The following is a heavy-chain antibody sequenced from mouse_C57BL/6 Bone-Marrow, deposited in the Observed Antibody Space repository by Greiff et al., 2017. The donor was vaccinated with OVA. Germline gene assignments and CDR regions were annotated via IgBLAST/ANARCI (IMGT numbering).Heavy chain of an antibody. CDR3: ARRAIYDGYSFDY. D-gene: IGHD2-3*01. V-gene: IGHV1-76*01. Sequence: QVQLQQSGAELVRPGASVKLSCKASGYTFTDYYINWVKQRPGQGLEWIARIYPGSGNTYYNEKFKGKATLTAEKSSSTAYMQLSSLTSEDSAVYFCARRAIYDGYSFDYWGQGTTLTVSS. CDR1: GYTFTDYY. J-gene: IGHJ2*01. CDR2: IYPGSGNT.